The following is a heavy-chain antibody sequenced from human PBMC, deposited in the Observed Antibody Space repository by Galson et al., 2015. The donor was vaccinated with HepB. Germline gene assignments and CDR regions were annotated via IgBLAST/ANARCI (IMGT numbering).Heavy chain of an antibody. CDR2: INHSGST. CDR3: ARVVMGSGWDDLGYYYGMDV. D-gene: IGHD6-19*01. Sequence: ETLSLTCAVYGGSFSGYYWSWIRQPPGKGLEWIGEINHSGSTNYNPSLKSRVTISVDTSKNQFSLKLSSVTAADTAVYYCARVVMGSGWDDLGYYYGMDVWGQGTTVTVSS. J-gene: IGHJ6*02. CDR1: GGSFSGYY. V-gene: IGHV4-34*01.